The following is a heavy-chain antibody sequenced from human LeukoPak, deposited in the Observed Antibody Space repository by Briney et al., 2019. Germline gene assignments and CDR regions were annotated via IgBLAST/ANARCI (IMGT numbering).Heavy chain of an antibody. V-gene: IGHV4-38-2*02. Sequence: SETLSLTCTVSGYSISSGYYWGWIRQPPGKGLEWIGSIYYSGGTYYNPSLKSRVTTSVDTSKNQFSLKLPSVTAADTAVYYCARGFGHYFDHWGQGTLVTVSS. CDR3: ARGFGHYFDH. J-gene: IGHJ4*02. D-gene: IGHD3-16*01. CDR2: IYYSGGT. CDR1: GYSISSGYY.